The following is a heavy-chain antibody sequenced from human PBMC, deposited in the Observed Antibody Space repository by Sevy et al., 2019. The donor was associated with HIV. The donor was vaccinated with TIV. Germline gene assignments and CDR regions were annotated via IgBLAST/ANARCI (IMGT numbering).Heavy chain of an antibody. CDR3: ARASASGSYVEWFDP. J-gene: IGHJ5*02. CDR1: GGSISSYY. D-gene: IGHD1-26*01. V-gene: IGHV4-59*01. CDR2: IYYSGST. Sequence: SETLSLTCTVSGGSISSYYWSWIRQPPGKGLEWIGYIYYSGSTNYNPSLKSRVTISVDTSKNQFSLKLSSVTAADTAVYYCARASASGSYVEWFDPWGQGTWSPSPQ.